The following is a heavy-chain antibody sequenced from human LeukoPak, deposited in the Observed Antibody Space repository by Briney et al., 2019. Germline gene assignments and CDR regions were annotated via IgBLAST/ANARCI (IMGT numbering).Heavy chain of an antibody. D-gene: IGHD3-3*01. V-gene: IGHV3-11*04. CDR3: ARASSRTVLRFLEWLLDY. CDR2: ISSRGSTI. Sequence: GGPLRLSCAASGFTFSDYYMSWIRQAPGKGLEWVSCISSRGSTIYYADSVKGRFTISRDNAKNSLYLQMNSLRAEDTAVYYCARASSRTVLRFLEWLLDYWGQGTLVTVSS. CDR1: GFTFSDYY. J-gene: IGHJ4*02.